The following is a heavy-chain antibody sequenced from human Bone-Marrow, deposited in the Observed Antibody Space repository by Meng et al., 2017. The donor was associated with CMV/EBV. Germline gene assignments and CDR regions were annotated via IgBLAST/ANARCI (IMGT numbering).Heavy chain of an antibody. CDR3: ARGGGNPGQTDAFDI. Sequence: ASVKVSCKASGYSFSDYQMHWVRQAPGQGLEWMGWMNPNSGNTGYAQKFQGRVTMTRNTSISTAYMELSSLRSEDTAVYYCARGGGNPGQTDAFDIWGQGTMVTVSS. CDR2: MNPNSGNT. J-gene: IGHJ3*02. V-gene: IGHV1-8*02. CDR1: GYSFSDYQ. D-gene: IGHD4-23*01.